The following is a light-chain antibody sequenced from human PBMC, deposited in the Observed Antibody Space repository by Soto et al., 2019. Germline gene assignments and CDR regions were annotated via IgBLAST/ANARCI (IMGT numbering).Light chain of an antibody. Sequence: QSVLTQSPSASASLGASVKLTCTLSSGHSSYAIAWHQQQPEKGPRYLMKLNSDGSHSKGDGIPDRFSGSSSGAERYLIISSLQSEDKADYYCQTWGTGIHVLGTGTKLTVL. CDR1: SGHSSYA. V-gene: IGLV4-69*01. CDR3: QTWGTGIHV. J-gene: IGLJ1*01. CDR2: LNSDGSH.